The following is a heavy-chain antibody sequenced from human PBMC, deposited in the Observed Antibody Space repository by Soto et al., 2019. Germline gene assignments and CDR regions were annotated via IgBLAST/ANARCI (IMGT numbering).Heavy chain of an antibody. D-gene: IGHD6-19*01. Sequence: SETLSLTCTVSGGSISSYYWSWIRQPPGKGLEWIGYIYYSGSTNYNPSLKSRVTISVDTSKNQFSLKLSSVTAADTAVYYCARRRIAVAGTDAFDIWGQGTMVTVSS. V-gene: IGHV4-59*08. CDR2: IYYSGST. CDR3: ARRRIAVAGTDAFDI. J-gene: IGHJ3*02. CDR1: GGSISSYY.